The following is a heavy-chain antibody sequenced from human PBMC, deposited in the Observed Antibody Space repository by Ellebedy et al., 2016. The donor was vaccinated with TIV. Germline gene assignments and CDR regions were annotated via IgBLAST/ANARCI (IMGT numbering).Heavy chain of an antibody. CDR1: GFNLDTYS. Sequence: GGSLRLSCAAAGFNLDTYSMNWVRQAPGKGLEWLSYISHSSITIHYADSVRGRFTVSKDNTKNSLYLQMNSLRAEDTSIYYCARAIYGASYLWGQGTLVTVSS. CDR3: ARAIYGASYL. D-gene: IGHD4-17*01. V-gene: IGHV3-48*04. CDR2: ISHSSITI. J-gene: IGHJ4*02.